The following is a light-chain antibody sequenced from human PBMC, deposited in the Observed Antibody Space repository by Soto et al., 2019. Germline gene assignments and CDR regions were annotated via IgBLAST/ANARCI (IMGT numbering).Light chain of an antibody. CDR2: NAS. CDR3: QQSKSNPHT. V-gene: IGKV1-39*01. CDR1: QTISIW. Sequence: DIHITQSPASLSVSVGDRVTITCRASQTISIWLTWYQQRPGKAPKFLIYNASTLQSGVPSRFSGSGSGTDFTLTISSVQPEDFATYYCQQSKSNPHTFGEGTKVDIK. J-gene: IGKJ4*02.